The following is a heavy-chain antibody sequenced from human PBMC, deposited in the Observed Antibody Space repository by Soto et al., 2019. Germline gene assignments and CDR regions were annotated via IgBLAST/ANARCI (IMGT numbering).Heavy chain of an antibody. CDR3: ARVRAGYHGSDP. CDR2: INHSGST. D-gene: IGHD3-10*01. CDR1: GGSFSGYY. Sequence: QVQLQQWGAGLLKPSETLSLTCAVYGGSFSGYYWSWIRQPPGKGLEWIGEINHSGSTNYNPSLTSRVTTSVDTPKNQFSLKLSAVTAADTAVYYCARVRAGYHGSDPWGQGTLVTVSS. V-gene: IGHV4-34*01. J-gene: IGHJ5*02.